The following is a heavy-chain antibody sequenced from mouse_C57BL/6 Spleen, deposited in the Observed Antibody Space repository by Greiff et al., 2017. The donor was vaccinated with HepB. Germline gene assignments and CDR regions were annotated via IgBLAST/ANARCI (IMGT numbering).Heavy chain of an antibody. CDR1: GFTFSSYA. Sequence: EVQLVESGGGLVKPGGSLKLSCAASGFTFSSYAMSWVRQTPEKRLEWVATISDGGSYTYYPDNVKGRFTISRDNAKNNLYLQMSHLKSEDTAMYYCARDGGHWYFDVWGTGTTVTVSS. V-gene: IGHV5-4*01. J-gene: IGHJ1*03. CDR2: ISDGGSYT. CDR3: ARDGGHWYFDV.